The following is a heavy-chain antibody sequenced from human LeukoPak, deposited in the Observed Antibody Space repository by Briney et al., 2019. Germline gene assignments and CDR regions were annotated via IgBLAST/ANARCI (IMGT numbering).Heavy chain of an antibody. J-gene: IGHJ4*02. V-gene: IGHV3-23*01. Sequence: GGSLRLSCAASGFTFSSYAMSCVRQAPGKGLEWVSAISGSGGSTYYADSVKGRFTISRDNSKNTLYLQMNSLRAEDTAVYYCAKGKDSCYDFAFDYWGQGTLVTVSS. CDR1: GFTFSSYA. D-gene: IGHD5-12*01. CDR2: ISGSGGST. CDR3: AKGKDSCYDFAFDY.